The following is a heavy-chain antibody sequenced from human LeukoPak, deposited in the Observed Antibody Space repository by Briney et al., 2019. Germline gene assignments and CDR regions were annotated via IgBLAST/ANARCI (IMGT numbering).Heavy chain of an antibody. J-gene: IGHJ3*02. CDR3: ASQYYYDSSGFYAFDI. CDR1: GYSFTNYW. Sequence: KAGESLKISCKGSGYSFTNYWIAWVRQLPGKGLEWMAIMYPSDSDTRYSPSFQGQVTISADKSISTAYLQWSSLKASDTAMYYCASQYYYDSSGFYAFDIWGQGTMVTVSS. V-gene: IGHV5-51*01. D-gene: IGHD3-22*01. CDR2: MYPSDSDT.